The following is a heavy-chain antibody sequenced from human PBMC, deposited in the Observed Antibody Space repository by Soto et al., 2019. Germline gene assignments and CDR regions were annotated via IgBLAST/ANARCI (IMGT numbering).Heavy chain of an antibody. J-gene: IGHJ4*02. CDR3: ARARVGAKPPYFDY. V-gene: IGHV3-48*01. CDR2: TSSSSSII. CDR1: GFTFSSYS. Sequence: EVQLVESGGGLVQPGGSLRLSCAASGFTFSSYSMNWVRQAPGKGLEWVSYTSSSSSIIYYADSVKGRFTISRDKAKNSLYLQMNSLRAEDTAVYYCARARVGAKPPYFDYWGKGTLVTVSS. D-gene: IGHD1-26*01.